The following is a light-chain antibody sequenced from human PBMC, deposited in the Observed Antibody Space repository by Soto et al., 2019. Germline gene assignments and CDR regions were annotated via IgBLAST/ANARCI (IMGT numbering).Light chain of an antibody. V-gene: IGKV1-5*03. J-gene: IGKJ1*01. CDR1: QTITNW. CDR3: QQYESYWT. CDR2: KTS. Sequence: DIQMTQSPSTLSASVGDRVTITCRASQTITNWLAWYQQKPGKAPKVLIYKTSSLESGVPSRFSGSGSGTEFPLTIKGLQPDDLATYHCQQYESYWTFGQGTKVEIK.